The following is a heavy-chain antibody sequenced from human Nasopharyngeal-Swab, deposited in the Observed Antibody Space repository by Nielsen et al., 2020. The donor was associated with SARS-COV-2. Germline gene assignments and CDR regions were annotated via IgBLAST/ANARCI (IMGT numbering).Heavy chain of an antibody. V-gene: IGHV3-30*03. CDR3: ARDTSVDIVLLYYGMDV. Sequence: GGSLRLSCAASGFTFNSHGRHWVRQAPGKGLEWVAVISFDGSKKYYADSVKGRFTISRDSSKNTLYLQMNSLRAEDTAVYYCARDTSVDIVLLYYGMDVWGQGTTVTVSS. CDR1: GFTFNSHG. J-gene: IGHJ6*02. CDR2: ISFDGSKK. D-gene: IGHD5-12*01.